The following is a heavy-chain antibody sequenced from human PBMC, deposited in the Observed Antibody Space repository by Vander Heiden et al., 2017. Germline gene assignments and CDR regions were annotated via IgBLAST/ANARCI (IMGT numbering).Heavy chain of an antibody. CDR3: AAGDSSGFYYYH. D-gene: IGHD3-22*01. V-gene: IGHV3-20*04. Sequence: EVQLVESGGGVVRPGGSLRLHCAASGLAFEDFGMSWVRQPPGKGLEWVAGISWDGGSTGYKDSVKGRFTISRDNAKNSLYLQMNSLRAEDTALYYCAAGDSSGFYYYHWGQGTLVTVSS. CDR1: GLAFEDFG. CDR2: ISWDGGST. J-gene: IGHJ5*02.